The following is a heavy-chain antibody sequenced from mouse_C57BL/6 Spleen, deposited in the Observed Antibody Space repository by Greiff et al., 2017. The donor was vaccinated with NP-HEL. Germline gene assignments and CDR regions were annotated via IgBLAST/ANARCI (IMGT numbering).Heavy chain of an antibody. V-gene: IGHV6-3*01. Sequence: EVQLQESGGGLVQPGGSMKLSCVASGFTFSNYWMNWVRQSPEKGLEWVAQIRLKSDNYATHYAESVKGRFTISRDDSKSSVYLQMNNLRAEDTGSYYCTGSDGPAWFAYWGQGTLVTVSA. CDR2: IRLKSDNYAT. CDR1: GFTFSNYW. CDR3: TGSDGPAWFAY. D-gene: IGHD2-3*01. J-gene: IGHJ3*01.